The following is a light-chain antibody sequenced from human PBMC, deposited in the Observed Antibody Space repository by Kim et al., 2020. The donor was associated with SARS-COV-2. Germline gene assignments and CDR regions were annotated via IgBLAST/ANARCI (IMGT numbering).Light chain of an antibody. J-gene: IGKJ1*01. CDR3: QQYNSWT. CDR1: QSISSW. V-gene: IGKV1-5*01. CDR2: DAS. Sequence: LSASGGDRVTITCRASQSISSWLAWYQQKPGKAPKLLIYDASSLESGVPSRFSGSGSGTEFTLTISSLQPDDFATYYCQQYNSWTFGQGTKVDIK.